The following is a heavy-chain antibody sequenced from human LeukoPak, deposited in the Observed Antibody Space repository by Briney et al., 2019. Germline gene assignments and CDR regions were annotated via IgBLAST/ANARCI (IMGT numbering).Heavy chain of an antibody. CDR1: GFAFSSHA. V-gene: IGHV3-23*01. CDR3: ARGYCSGSSCYSGFYFDY. D-gene: IGHD2-15*01. J-gene: IGHJ4*02. Sequence: QPGGSLRLSCAASGFAFSSHAMTWVRQAPGKGLEWVSAISGSGGGTYYADSVKGRFTLSRDNAKNSLYLQMNSLRAEDTAVYYCARGYCSGSSCYSGFYFDYWGQGALVTVSS. CDR2: ISGSGGGT.